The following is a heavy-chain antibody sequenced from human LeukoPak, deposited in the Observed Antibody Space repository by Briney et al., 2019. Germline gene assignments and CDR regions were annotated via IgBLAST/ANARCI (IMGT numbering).Heavy chain of an antibody. D-gene: IGHD2-15*01. CDR1: GFTVSSNY. Sequence: GGSLRLSCAASGFTVSSNYMSWVRQAPGKGLEWVSIIYSGGSTFYADSVKGRFTISRDNSKNTLYLQMNSLRAEDTAVYYCAKLVRSVVVVAATLFDYWGQGTLVTVSS. V-gene: IGHV3-53*01. J-gene: IGHJ4*02. CDR2: IYSGGST. CDR3: AKLVRSVVVVAATLFDY.